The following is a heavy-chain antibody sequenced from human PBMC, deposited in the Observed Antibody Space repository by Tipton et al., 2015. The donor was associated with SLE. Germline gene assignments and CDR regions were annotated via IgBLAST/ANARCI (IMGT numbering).Heavy chain of an antibody. CDR3: ARDAGGLEDYMDV. D-gene: IGHD3-10*01. Sequence: SLRLSCAASGFTFSSYWMSWVRQTPGKGLEWVANIKEDGSDKYYLDSVKDRFTISRDNAKNSLWLQMNSLRVEDTAVYYCARDAGGLEDYMDVWGKGTTVTVSS. CDR2: IKEDGSDK. V-gene: IGHV3-7*01. CDR1: GFTFSSYW. J-gene: IGHJ6*03.